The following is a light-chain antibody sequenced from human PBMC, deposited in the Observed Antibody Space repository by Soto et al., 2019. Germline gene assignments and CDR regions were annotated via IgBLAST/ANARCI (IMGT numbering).Light chain of an antibody. CDR1: QSFSSY. J-gene: IGKJ5*01. Sequence: EIVLTQSPATLSLSPGERATLSCRASQSFSSYLAWYQQKPGQAPRLLIYDASNRATGIPTRFSGSGSGTDFTLTSSSLGPEDFAVYYWQQRSNWPVITFGQGTRLEIK. CDR3: QQRSNWPVIT. V-gene: IGKV3-11*01. CDR2: DAS.